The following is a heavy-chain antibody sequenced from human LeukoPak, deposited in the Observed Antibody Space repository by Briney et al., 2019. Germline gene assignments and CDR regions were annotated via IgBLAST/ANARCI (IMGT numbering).Heavy chain of an antibody. D-gene: IGHD3/OR15-3a*01. J-gene: IGHJ4*02. CDR3: ARDWTRFDY. CDR2: IKHDGNEK. CDR1: GFTFSSYA. V-gene: IGHV3-7*01. Sequence: GGSLRLSCAASGFTFSSYAMSWVRQAPGKGLEWVANIKHDGNEKYYEDSVKGRFTISRDNAKNSLYLQMNSLRVEDTAVYYCARDWTRFDYWGQGTLVTVSS.